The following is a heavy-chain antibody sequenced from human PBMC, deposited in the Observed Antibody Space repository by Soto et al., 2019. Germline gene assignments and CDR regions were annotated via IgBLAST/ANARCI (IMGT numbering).Heavy chain of an antibody. D-gene: IGHD3-10*01. Sequence: GASVKVSCKASGYTFTSYGISWVRQAPGQGLEWMGWISAYNGNTNYAQKLQGRVTMTTDTSTSTAYMELRGLRSDDMAVYYCAIYRAEYYYGSGSYYTRWFDPWGQGILVTVSS. J-gene: IGHJ5*02. CDR1: GYTFTSYG. CDR2: ISAYNGNT. CDR3: AIYRAEYYYGSGSYYTRWFDP. V-gene: IGHV1-18*03.